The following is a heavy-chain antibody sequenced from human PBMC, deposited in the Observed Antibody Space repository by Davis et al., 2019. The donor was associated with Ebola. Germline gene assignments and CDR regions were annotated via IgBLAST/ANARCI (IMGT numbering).Heavy chain of an antibody. J-gene: IGHJ6*02. CDR3: ARDSFEPRSGWFSVYYYYGMDV. D-gene: IGHD6-19*01. Sequence: GESLKISCAASGFTFSSYSMNWVRQAPGKGLEWVAVIWYDGSNKYYADSVKGRFTISRDNSKNTLYLQMNSLRAEDTAVYYCARDSFEPRSGWFSVYYYYGMDVWGQGTTVTVSS. CDR1: GFTFSSYS. V-gene: IGHV3-33*08. CDR2: IWYDGSNK.